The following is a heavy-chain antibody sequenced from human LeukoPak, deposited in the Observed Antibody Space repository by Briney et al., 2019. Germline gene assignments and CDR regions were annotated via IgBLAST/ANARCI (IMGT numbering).Heavy chain of an antibody. J-gene: IGHJ4*02. CDR2: ISGSGGST. V-gene: IGHV3-23*01. Sequence: GGSLRLSCAASGFTFSSYAMSWVRQAPGKGLEWVSAISGSGGSTYYTDSVKGRFTISRDNSKNTLYLQMNTLRPEDTAVYSCAKNGRGYSSDYFDYWGQGTLVTVSS. D-gene: IGHD5-18*01. CDR3: AKNGRGYSSDYFDY. CDR1: GFTFSSYA.